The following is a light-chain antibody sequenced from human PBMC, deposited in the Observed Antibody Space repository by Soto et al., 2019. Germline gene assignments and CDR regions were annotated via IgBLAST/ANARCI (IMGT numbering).Light chain of an antibody. CDR1: SSDVGGYNY. V-gene: IGLV2-14*01. Sequence: VPQTASVSGSLGHWISLTCTKTSSDVGGYNYVSWYQQHPGKAPKLMIYDVSNRPSGVSNRFSGSKSGNTASLTISGLQAEDEADYYCSSYTSSSTNVFGTGTKVTVL. CDR3: SSYTSSSTNV. CDR2: DVS. J-gene: IGLJ1*01.